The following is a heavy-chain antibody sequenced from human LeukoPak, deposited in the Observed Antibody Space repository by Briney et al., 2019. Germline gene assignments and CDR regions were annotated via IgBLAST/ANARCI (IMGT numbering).Heavy chain of an antibody. D-gene: IGHD5-24*01. J-gene: IGHJ4*02. CDR2: INPSDNAT. CDR1: GYDFITFL. CDR3: ARDATIRRNGNRYGHPDH. V-gene: IGHV1-46*01. Sequence: ASVKVSCRTSGYDFITFLVHWVRQAPGQGLEWMTIINPSDNATKVAQKFQGRVNVTTDASTSTVYMELSSLRYADTAMYFCARDATIRRNGNRYGHPDHWGQGTLVTVSS.